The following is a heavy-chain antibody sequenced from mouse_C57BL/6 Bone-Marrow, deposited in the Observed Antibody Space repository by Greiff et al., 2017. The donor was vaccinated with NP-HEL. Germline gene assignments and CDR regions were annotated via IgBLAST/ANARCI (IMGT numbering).Heavy chain of an antibody. Sequence: QVQLQQSGAELARPGASVKMSCKASGYTFTSYTMHWVKQRPGQGLEWIGYINPSSGYTKYNQKFKDKATLTADKSSSTAYMQLSSLTSEDSAVYYCASYYDYDFDYWGQGTTLTVSS. V-gene: IGHV1-4*01. J-gene: IGHJ2*01. CDR3: ASYYDYDFDY. D-gene: IGHD2-4*01. CDR2: INPSSGYT. CDR1: GYTFTSYT.